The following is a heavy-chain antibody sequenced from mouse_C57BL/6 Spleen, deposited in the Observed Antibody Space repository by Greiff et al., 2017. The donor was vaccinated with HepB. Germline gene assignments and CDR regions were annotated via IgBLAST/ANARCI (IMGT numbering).Heavy chain of an antibody. V-gene: IGHV1-54*01. J-gene: IGHJ2*01. D-gene: IGHD1-1*01. CDR1: GYAFTNYL. Sequence: VQLQQSGAELVRPGTSVKVSCKASGYAFTNYLIEWVKQRPGQGLEWIGVINPGSGGTNYNEKFKGKATLTADKSSSTAYMQLSSLTSEDSAVYFCARGGGYGSSYALDYWGQGTTLTVSS. CDR2: INPGSGGT. CDR3: ARGGGYGSSYALDY.